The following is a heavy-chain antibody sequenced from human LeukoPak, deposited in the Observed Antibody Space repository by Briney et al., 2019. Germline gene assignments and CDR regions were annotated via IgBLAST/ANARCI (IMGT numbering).Heavy chain of an antibody. J-gene: IGHJ5*02. D-gene: IGHD3-3*01. Sequence: GGSLRLSCAASGFTFSNYWMTWARQAPGKGLEWVANIKEDGTEKYYLDSVKGRFAISRDNAKNSLYLQMNSLRAEDTALYYCARDESGPASWGQGTLVTVSS. V-gene: IGHV3-7*01. CDR1: GFTFSNYW. CDR2: IKEDGTEK. CDR3: ARDESGPAS.